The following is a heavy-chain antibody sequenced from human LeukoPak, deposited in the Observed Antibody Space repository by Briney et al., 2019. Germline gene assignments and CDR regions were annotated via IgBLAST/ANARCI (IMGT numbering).Heavy chain of an antibody. D-gene: IGHD2-15*01. J-gene: IGHJ4*02. CDR2: ISGSGGST. Sequence: TGGSLRLSCAASGFTFSSYAMSWVRQAPGKGLEWVSAISGSGGSTYYADSVKGRFTISRDNSKNTLYLQMNSLRAEDTAVYYCAKDRCSGGSCYTVGSFDYWGQGTLVTVSS. CDR1: GFTFSSYA. CDR3: AKDRCSGGSCYTVGSFDY. V-gene: IGHV3-23*01.